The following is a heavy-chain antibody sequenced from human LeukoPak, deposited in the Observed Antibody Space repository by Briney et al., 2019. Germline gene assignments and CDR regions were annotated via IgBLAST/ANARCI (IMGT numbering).Heavy chain of an antibody. Sequence: PGGSLRLSCAAPGFTFSKYAMHWVRQAPGKGLEWVAVIWYVGKNKYYADSVKGRFTISRDNSKNTLYLEMNSLRADDTAVYYCAKDRSVAGTDARYYFDYWGQGTLVIVSA. D-gene: IGHD1-14*01. V-gene: IGHV3-33*06. CDR2: IWYVGKNK. J-gene: IGHJ4*02. CDR3: AKDRSVAGTDARYYFDY. CDR1: GFTFSKYA.